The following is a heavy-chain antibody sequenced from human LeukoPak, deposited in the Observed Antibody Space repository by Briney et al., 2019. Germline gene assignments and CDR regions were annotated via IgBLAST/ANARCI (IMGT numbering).Heavy chain of an antibody. J-gene: IGHJ4*02. Sequence: GESLKISCKGSGYSFTSYWIGWVRQMPGKGLEWMGIIYPGDSDTRYSPSFQGQVTISADKSISTAYLQWSSLKASDTAMYYCARGTRYCSGGSCYFVYWGQGTLVTVSS. CDR3: ARGTRYCSGGSCYFVY. D-gene: IGHD2-15*01. V-gene: IGHV5-51*01. CDR2: IYPGDSDT. CDR1: GYSFTSYW.